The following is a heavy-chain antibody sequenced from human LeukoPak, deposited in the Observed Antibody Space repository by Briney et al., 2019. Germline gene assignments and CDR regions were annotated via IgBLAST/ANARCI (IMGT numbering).Heavy chain of an antibody. J-gene: IGHJ4*02. CDR2: ISYDGSNK. CDR1: GFTFSSYA. CDR3: ARDRYDSSGYNY. Sequence: PGGSLRLSCAASGFTFSSYAMHWVRQAPGKGLEWVAVISYDGSNKYYADSVKGRFTISRDNSKNTLYLQVNSLRAEDTAVYYCARDRYDSSGYNYWGQGTLVTVSS. V-gene: IGHV3-30-3*01. D-gene: IGHD3-22*01.